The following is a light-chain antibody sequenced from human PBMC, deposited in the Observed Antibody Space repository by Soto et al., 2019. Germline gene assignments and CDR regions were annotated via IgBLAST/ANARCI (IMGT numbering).Light chain of an antibody. V-gene: IGKV1-39*01. J-gene: IGKJ2*01. CDR3: QQSYSTART. CDR2: AVS. Sequence: DIQMTQSPSSLSASVGDRVTITCRASQSISNYLNWYQQKPGKAPNLLIYAVSSLRSGVPSRFGGSGSGTDFTLTISRLQPEDFATYYCQQSYSTARTFGQGTKLEIK. CDR1: QSISNY.